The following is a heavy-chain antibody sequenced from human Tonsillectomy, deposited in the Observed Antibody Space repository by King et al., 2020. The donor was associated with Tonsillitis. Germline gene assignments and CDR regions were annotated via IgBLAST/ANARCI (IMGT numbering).Heavy chain of an antibody. D-gene: IGHD6-13*01. J-gene: IGHJ4*02. CDR1: GGSISSSSYY. V-gene: IGHV4-39*01. CDR3: ARLDVVVAAAGTLDYFDY. CDR2: IYYSGST. Sequence: QLQESGPGLVKPSETLSLTCTVSGGSISSSSYYWGWIRQPPGKGLEWIGSIYYSGSTYYNPSLKSRVTISVDTSKNQFSLKLSSVTAADTAVYYCARLDVVVAAAGTLDYFDYWGQGTLVTVSS.